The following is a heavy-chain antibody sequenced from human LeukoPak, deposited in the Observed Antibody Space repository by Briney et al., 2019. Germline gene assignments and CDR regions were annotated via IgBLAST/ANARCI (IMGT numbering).Heavy chain of an antibody. CDR3: TRGDGSGSYYFN. D-gene: IGHD3-10*01. CDR1: GDSVSSHRAT. CDR2: TYYRSKWYN. V-gene: IGHV6-1*01. Sequence: SQTLSLTCAISGDSVSSHRATWNWIRQSPSRGLEWLGRTYYRSKWYNDYAVSVKSRIIINPDTSKNHFSLQLKSVTPEDTAVYYCTRGDGSGSYYFNWGQGTLVTVSS. J-gene: IGHJ4*02.